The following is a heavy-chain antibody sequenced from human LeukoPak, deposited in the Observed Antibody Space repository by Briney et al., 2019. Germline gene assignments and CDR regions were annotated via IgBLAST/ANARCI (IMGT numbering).Heavy chain of an antibody. CDR2: ITTSSTYI. CDR1: GFSFSTYN. D-gene: IGHD1-26*01. V-gene: IGHV3-21*01. CDR3: ARDPYSGSYGDYYYYYMDV. Sequence: GGSLRLSWAAAGFSFSTYNMNWVRQAPGKGLEWVSSITTSSTYIYYADSVKGRFTISRDNAKNSLYLQMNSLRAEDTAVYYCARDPYSGSYGDYYYYYMDVWGKGTTVTISS. J-gene: IGHJ6*03.